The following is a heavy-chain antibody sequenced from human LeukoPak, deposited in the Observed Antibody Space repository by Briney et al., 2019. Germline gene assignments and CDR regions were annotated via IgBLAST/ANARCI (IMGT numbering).Heavy chain of an antibody. CDR3: ASTNYYDSSGYGY. V-gene: IGHV3-53*01. Sequence: PGGPLRLSCAASGFTVSSNYMSWVRQAPGKGLEWVSVIYSGGSTYYADSVKGRFTISRDNSKNTLYLQMNSLRAEDTAVYYCASTNYYDSSGYGYWGQGTLVTVSS. CDR2: IYSGGST. CDR1: GFTVSSNY. J-gene: IGHJ4*02. D-gene: IGHD3-22*01.